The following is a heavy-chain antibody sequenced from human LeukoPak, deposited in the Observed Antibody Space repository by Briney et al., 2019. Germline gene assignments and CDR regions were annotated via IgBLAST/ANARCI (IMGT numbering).Heavy chain of an antibody. V-gene: IGHV3-23*01. CDR3: ASTAWYDFTRLFDY. J-gene: IGHJ4*02. D-gene: IGHD3-3*01. CDR2: ISGSGGST. CDR1: GFTFSSYA. Sequence: GGSPRLSCAASGFTFSSYAMSWVRQAPGKGLEWVSAISGSGGSTYYADSVKGRFTISRDNSKNTLYLQMNSLRAEDTAVYYCASTAWYDFTRLFDYWGQGTLVTVSS.